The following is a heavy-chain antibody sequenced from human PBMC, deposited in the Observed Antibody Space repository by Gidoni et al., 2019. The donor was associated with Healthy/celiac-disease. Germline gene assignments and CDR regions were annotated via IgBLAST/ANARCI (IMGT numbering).Heavy chain of an antibody. CDR2: IYHSGST. CDR1: GGSISSSNW. Sequence: QVQLQESGPGLVKPSGTLSLTCAVSGGSISSSNWWSWVRQPPGKGLEWIGEIYHSGSTNYNPSLKSRVTISVDKSKNQFSLKLSSVTAADTAVYYCARDMGYGAYSGSYDQGQDAFDIWGQGTMVTVSS. V-gene: IGHV4-4*02. CDR3: ARDMGYGAYSGSYDQGQDAFDI. D-gene: IGHD1-26*01. J-gene: IGHJ3*02.